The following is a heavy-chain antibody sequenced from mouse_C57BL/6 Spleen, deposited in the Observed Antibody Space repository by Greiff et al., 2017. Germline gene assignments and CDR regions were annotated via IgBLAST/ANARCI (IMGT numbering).Heavy chain of an antibody. CDR3: ARRRNDYDRWYFDV. V-gene: IGHV1-72*01. Sequence: QVQLQQPGAELVKPGASVKLSCKASGYTFTSYWMHWVKQRPGRGLEWIGRSDPNSGGTKYNEKFKSKATPTVDKPSSTAYMQLSSLTSEDSAVYYCARRRNDYDRWYFDVWGTGTTVTVSS. CDR2: SDPNSGGT. CDR1: GYTFTSYW. D-gene: IGHD2-4*01. J-gene: IGHJ1*03.